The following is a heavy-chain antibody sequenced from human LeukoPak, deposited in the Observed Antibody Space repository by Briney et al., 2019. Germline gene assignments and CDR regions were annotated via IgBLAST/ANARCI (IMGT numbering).Heavy chain of an antibody. D-gene: IGHD3-10*01. Sequence: GGSLRLSCAASGFTFSSYAMHWVRQAPGKGLEYVSAISSNGGSTYYANSVKGRFTISRDNSKNTLYLQMGSLRAEDMAVYYCARLSEFRAFDTWGQGTMVTVSS. V-gene: IGHV3-64*01. CDR2: ISSNGGST. J-gene: IGHJ3*02. CDR1: GFTFSSYA. CDR3: ARLSEFRAFDT.